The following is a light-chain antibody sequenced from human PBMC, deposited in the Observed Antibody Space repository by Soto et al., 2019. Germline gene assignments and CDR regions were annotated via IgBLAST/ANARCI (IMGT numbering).Light chain of an antibody. V-gene: IGKV3-15*01. Sequence: EIVMTQSPATLSVSPGERATLPCRASQSVSSTLAWYQQIPGQAPRLLLYGTSTRATGIPARFSGSGSGTEFTLTISSLQSEDFAFYYCQQYYQWPLTFGGGTKVEVK. CDR3: QQYYQWPLT. CDR2: GTS. CDR1: QSVSST. J-gene: IGKJ4*01.